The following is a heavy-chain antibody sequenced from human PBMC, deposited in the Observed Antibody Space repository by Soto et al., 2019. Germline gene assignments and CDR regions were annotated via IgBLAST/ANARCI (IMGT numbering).Heavy chain of an antibody. CDR1: GGSISSYY. Sequence: SETLSLTCTVSGGSISSYYWSWIRQPPGKGLEWIGYIYYSGNTNYNPSLKSRVTISVDTSKNQFSLKLSSVTAADTAVYYWAGGNDYGNTGFDPWGKGTLVTVSS. D-gene: IGHD4-4*01. CDR2: IYYSGNT. V-gene: IGHV4-59*01. J-gene: IGHJ5*02. CDR3: AGGNDYGNTGFDP.